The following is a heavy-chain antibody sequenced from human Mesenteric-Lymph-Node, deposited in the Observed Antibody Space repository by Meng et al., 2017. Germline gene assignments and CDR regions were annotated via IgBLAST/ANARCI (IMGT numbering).Heavy chain of an antibody. D-gene: IGHD4-23*01. CDR2: IIPIFGTA. CDR3: GRDTHTGGVVTPYYYDGMDD. V-gene: IGHV1-69*06. Sequence: SVKVSCKASGGIFSSYAISWVRQAPGQGLEWMGGIIPIFGTANYAQKFQGRVTNTADKSTSTAYMKLSSLRSEDTAVYYWGRDTHTGGVVTPYYYDGMDDWGQGTMGTVS. J-gene: IGHJ6*02. CDR1: GGIFSSYA.